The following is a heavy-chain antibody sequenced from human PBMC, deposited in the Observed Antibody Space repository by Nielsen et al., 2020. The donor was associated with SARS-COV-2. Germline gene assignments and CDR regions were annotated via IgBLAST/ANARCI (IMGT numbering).Heavy chain of an antibody. CDR3: ASPRIAAAGTVSYYYGMDV. J-gene: IGHJ6*02. CDR1: GGSISSSSYY. D-gene: IGHD6-13*01. V-gene: IGHV4-39*01. CDR2: IYYSGST. Sequence: SETLSLTCTVSGGSISSSSYYWGWIRQPPGKGLEWIGSIYYSGSTYYNPSLKSRVTISVDTSKNQFSLKLSSVTAADTAVYYCASPRIAAAGTVSYYYGMDVWGQGTTVTVSS.